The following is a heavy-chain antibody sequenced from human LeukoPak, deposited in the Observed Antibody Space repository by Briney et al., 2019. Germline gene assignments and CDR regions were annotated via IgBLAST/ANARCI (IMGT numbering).Heavy chain of an antibody. D-gene: IGHD1-7*01. CDR2: ISSYSGST. V-gene: IGHV4-39*07. J-gene: IGHJ6*03. CDR3: AKRRGLELLYYYYIDV. Sequence: SETLSLTCTVPGGSISSSSYSGGWSRQPPGRGVEWIGSISSYSGSTYYNPSLKSRVTISVDTSKNQFSLKLSSVTAADTAVYYCAKRRGLELLYYYYIDVWGRGTTVTVSS. CDR1: GGSISSSSYS.